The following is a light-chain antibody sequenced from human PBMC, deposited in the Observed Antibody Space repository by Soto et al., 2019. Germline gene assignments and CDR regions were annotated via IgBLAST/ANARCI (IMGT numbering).Light chain of an antibody. V-gene: IGLV1-40*01. CDR1: SSNIGAGYD. CDR3: QSYDSSLDVV. CDR2: GNS. J-gene: IGLJ2*01. Sequence: QPVLTQPPSVSGAPGQRVTISCTGSSSNIGAGYDVHWYQQLPGTAPKLLIYGNSNRPSGVPDRFSGSKSGTSASLAITGLQAADEADYYCQSYDSSLDVVFGGGTKLTVL.